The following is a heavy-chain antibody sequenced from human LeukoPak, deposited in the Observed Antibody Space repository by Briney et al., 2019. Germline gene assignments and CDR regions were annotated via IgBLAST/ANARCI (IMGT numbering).Heavy chain of an antibody. D-gene: IGHD2-21*01. CDR1: GFTVSSNY. J-gene: IGHJ3*02. V-gene: IGHV4-38-2*01. CDR3: ARGLLCGGDCYWPYDAFDI. CDR2: IYYSGST. Sequence: GSLRLSCAASGFTVSSNYMSWVRQPPGKGLEWIGSIYYSGSTYYNPSLKSRVTISVDTSKNQFSLKLSSVTAADTAVYYCARGLLCGGDCYWPYDAFDIWGQGTMVTVSS.